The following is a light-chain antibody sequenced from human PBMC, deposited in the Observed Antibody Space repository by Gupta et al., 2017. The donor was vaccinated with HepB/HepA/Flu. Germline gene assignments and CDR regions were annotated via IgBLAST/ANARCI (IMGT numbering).Light chain of an antibody. J-gene: IGLJ3*02. CDR2: GKN. CDR1: SLRSYY. Sequence: SSELTQDPAVSVALGQTVRITCQGDSLRSYYASWYQQKPGQAPVLVIYGKNNRPSGIPDRFSGSSSGNTASVTITGAQAEDEADYYCNSRDSSGNHKGVFGGGTKLTVL. V-gene: IGLV3-19*01. CDR3: NSRDSSGNHKGV.